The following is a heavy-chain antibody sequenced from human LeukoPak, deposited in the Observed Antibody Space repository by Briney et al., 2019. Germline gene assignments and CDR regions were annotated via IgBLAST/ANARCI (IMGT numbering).Heavy chain of an antibody. CDR3: ANNFNY. Sequence: GGSLRLSCAASGFTFSDYYMSWIRQAPGKGLEWLSTISATGSHIYYANSVQGRFTTSRDNAKNSVYLQMNSLRAEDTAVYYCANNFNYWGQGTLVTVSS. J-gene: IGHJ4*02. CDR1: GFTFSDYY. V-gene: IGHV3-11*04. CDR2: ISATGSHI.